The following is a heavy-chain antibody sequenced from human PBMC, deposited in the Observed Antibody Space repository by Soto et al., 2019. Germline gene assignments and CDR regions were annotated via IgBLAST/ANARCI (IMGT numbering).Heavy chain of an antibody. V-gene: IGHV3-11*06. CDR3: ARLRVGVNWYFDL. D-gene: IGHD1-26*01. J-gene: IGHJ2*01. CDR1: GFNFGDYY. Sequence: PGGSLRLSCAASGFNFGDYYMSWVRQAPGKGLEWVSFVSSTGGYTKYSDSVGGRFTVSRDNDKNSLHLQLNSLRVDDTAVYYCARLRVGVNWYFDLWGRGTLVTVSS. CDR2: VSSTGGYT.